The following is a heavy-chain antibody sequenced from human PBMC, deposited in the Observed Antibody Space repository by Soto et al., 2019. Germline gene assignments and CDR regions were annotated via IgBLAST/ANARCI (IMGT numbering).Heavy chain of an antibody. CDR3: AGPLAARLARHSPLDAFDI. V-gene: IGHV3-21*01. J-gene: IGHJ3*02. CDR1: GFTFSSYS. Sequence: GGSLRLSCAASGFTFSSYSMNWVRQAPGKGLEWVSSISSSSSYIYYADSVKGRFTISRDNAKNSLYLQMNSLRAEDTAVYYCAGPLAARLARHSPLDAFDIWGQGTMVTVSS. CDR2: ISSSSSYI. D-gene: IGHD6-6*01.